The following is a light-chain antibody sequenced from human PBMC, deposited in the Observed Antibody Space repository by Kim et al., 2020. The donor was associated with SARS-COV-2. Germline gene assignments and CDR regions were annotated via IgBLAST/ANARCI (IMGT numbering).Light chain of an antibody. CDR1: QDISTN. J-gene: IGKJ4*01. V-gene: IGKV1-33*01. Sequence: ASVGDRVTFACQASQDISTNLNRYQQRPGKAPKVLISDASTLEVGVPSRFSGSGSGTEFTLTITSLQPEDVATYYCQQFDDMPLTFGGGTKVDIK. CDR3: QQFDDMPLT. CDR2: DAS.